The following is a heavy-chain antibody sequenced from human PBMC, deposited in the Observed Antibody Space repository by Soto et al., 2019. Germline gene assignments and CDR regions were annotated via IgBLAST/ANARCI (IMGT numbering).Heavy chain of an antibody. CDR1: GGSIISYY. CDR2: IYYSGST. CDR3: ARDYDSSGSLDY. Sequence: PSETLSLTCTVSGGSIISYYWSWIRQPPWKGLEWIGYIYYSGSTNYNPSLKSRVTISVDTSKNQFSLKLSSVTAADTAVYYCARDYDSSGSLDYWGQGTLVTVSS. D-gene: IGHD3-22*01. J-gene: IGHJ4*02. V-gene: IGHV4-59*01.